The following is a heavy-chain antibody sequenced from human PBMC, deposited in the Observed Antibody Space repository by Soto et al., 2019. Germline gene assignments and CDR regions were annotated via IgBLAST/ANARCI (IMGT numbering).Heavy chain of an antibody. CDR1: GYTFTGYY. D-gene: IGHD3-9*01. Sequence: ASVKVSCKASGYTFTGYYMHWVRQAPGQGLEWIGWINPNSGSTNSAQKIQGWVTMTRDTSINTAYVELSRLRSDDTAVYYCARGSYDILTGQLAPMDVWGQGNTVTISS. V-gene: IGHV1-2*04. CDR2: INPNSGST. J-gene: IGHJ6*02. CDR3: ARGSYDILTGQLAPMDV.